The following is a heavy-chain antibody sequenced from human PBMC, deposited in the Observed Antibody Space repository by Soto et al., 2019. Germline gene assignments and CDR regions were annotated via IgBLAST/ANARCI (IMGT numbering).Heavy chain of an antibody. Sequence: PGGSLRLSCAASGFTFSDYYMSWIRQAPGKGLEWVSYIGPSSSYTNYEDSVKGRFTISRDNTKKSLYLQMNSLTADDTAVYYCARVVRLMLYSDYWGQGTLVTVSS. CDR3: ARVVRLMLYSDY. V-gene: IGHV3-11*06. CDR1: GFTFSDYY. J-gene: IGHJ4*02. D-gene: IGHD2-8*01. CDR2: IGPSSSYT.